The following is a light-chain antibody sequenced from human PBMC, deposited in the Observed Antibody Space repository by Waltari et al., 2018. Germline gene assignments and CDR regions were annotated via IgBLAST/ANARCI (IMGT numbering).Light chain of an antibody. J-gene: IGLJ2*01. CDR3: AGWEDSLNGVV. CDR1: NSNIGSNT. V-gene: IGLV1-44*01. CDR2: NNN. Sequence: QSVLTQPPSASGTPGQRVTISCSGSNSNIGSNTVNWYQHLPGTAPKLLIYNNNPRPSGVPDRFSGSKSGTSASLAISGLLSEDEGDYYCAGWEDSLNGVVFGGGTKLTVL.